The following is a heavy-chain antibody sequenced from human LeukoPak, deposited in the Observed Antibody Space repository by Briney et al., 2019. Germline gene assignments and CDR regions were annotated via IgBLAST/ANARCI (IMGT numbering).Heavy chain of an antibody. V-gene: IGHV4-39*02. CDR2: INFQGII. J-gene: IGHJ5*01. CDR3: ARLMADYEGNWFET. D-gene: IGHD4-17*01. CDR1: GGSTSISGYY. Sequence: SETLSLTCTVSGGSTSISGYYWVWVRQPPGKGLEWIGSINFQGIIFYTQSLPSRVTLSLDTSRNDFSLTLTSVSAADTAVYFCARLMADYEGNWFETWGQARPATVSS.